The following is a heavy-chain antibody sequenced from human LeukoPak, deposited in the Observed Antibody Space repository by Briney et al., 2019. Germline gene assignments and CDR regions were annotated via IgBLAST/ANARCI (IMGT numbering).Heavy chain of an antibody. CDR2: IYHRGNT. Sequence: SETLSLTCAVSGGSISSGGYSWSWIRQPPGKALEWIGYIYHRGNTYYSPSLKSRVTISVDRSKNQFSLKLNSVTAADTAVYYCARGPRTYYDFWSGYPYWGQGTLVTVSS. J-gene: IGHJ4*02. CDR1: GGSISSGGYS. D-gene: IGHD3-3*01. CDR3: ARGPRTYYDFWSGYPY. V-gene: IGHV4-30-2*01.